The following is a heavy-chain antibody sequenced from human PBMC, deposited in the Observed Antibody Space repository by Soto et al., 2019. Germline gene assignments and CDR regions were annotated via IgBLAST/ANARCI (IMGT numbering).Heavy chain of an antibody. D-gene: IGHD3-22*01. CDR1: GFSLSTSGVG. CDR3: AHSLIGYYYDSSGSNWFDP. V-gene: IGHV2-5*02. Sequence: QITLKESGPTLVKPTQTLTLTCTFSGFSLSTSGVGVGWIRQPPGKALERLALIYWDDDKRYSLSLKSRLTITKDTSKNQVVLTMTNMDPVDTATYYCAHSLIGYYYDSSGSNWFDPWGQGTLVTVSS. CDR2: IYWDDDK. J-gene: IGHJ5*02.